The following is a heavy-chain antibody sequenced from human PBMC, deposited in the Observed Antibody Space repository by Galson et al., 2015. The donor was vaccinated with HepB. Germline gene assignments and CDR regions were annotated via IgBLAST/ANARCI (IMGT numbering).Heavy chain of an antibody. CDR1: GGTFSSYA. CDR2: IIPIFGTA. Sequence: SVKVSCKASGGTFSSYAISWVRQAPGQGLEWMGGIIPIFGTANYAQKFQGRVTITADESTSTAYMELSSLRSEDTAVYYCASPYCSSTSCSGRGNQHYYYYYGMDVWGQGTMVTVSS. V-gene: IGHV1-69*13. CDR3: ASPYCSSTSCSGRGNQHYYYYYGMDV. J-gene: IGHJ6*02. D-gene: IGHD2-2*01.